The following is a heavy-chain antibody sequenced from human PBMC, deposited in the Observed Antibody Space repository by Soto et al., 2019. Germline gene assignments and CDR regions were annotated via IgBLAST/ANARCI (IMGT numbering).Heavy chain of an antibody. D-gene: IGHD6-6*01. J-gene: IGHJ4*02. CDR1: GYTFTGYY. CDR3: ARASQASYYFDY. V-gene: IGHV1-2*02. CDR2: INPNSGGT. Sequence: ASVKVSCKASGYTFTGYYIHCVRQAPGQGLEWMGWINPNSGGTNYAQYFQGRVTMTRDTSIRTAYMELSRLRSDDTAVYYCARASQASYYFDYWGQGTLVTVSS.